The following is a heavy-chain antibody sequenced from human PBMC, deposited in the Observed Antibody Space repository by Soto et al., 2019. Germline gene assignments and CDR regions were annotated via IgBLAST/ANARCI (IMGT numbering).Heavy chain of an antibody. CDR3: ATYSSSFFHMVV. J-gene: IGHJ6*02. V-gene: IGHV3-15*01. CDR2: TKSKTDGGTT. D-gene: IGHD6-6*01. Sequence: GGSLRLSCAGSGFTFSNAWMSWVRQGPGKGLGWVGRTKSKTDGGTTEYAEPVKGRFTISRDDSKSTLYLQMNSLKIEDTGVYYCATYSSSFFHMVVWGQGTTVTVSS. CDR1: GFTFSNAW.